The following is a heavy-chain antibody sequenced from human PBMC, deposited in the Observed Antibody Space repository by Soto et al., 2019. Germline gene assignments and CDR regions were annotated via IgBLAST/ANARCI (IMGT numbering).Heavy chain of an antibody. CDR1: GFTFSSYA. V-gene: IGHV3-23*01. Sequence: XVSLRLACAASGFTFSSYAMSWVRQAPGKGLEWVSAISGSGGSTYYADSVKGRFTISRDNSKNTLYLQMNSLRAEDTAVYYCAKVGRFGVVTRGRYYYYGMDVWGQGTTVTVSS. CDR2: ISGSGGST. CDR3: AKVGRFGVVTRGRYYYYGMDV. D-gene: IGHD3-3*01. J-gene: IGHJ6*02.